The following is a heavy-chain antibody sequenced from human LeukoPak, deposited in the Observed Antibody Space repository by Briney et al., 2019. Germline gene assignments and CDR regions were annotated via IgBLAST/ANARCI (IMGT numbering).Heavy chain of an antibody. CDR1: GGSISGYY. J-gene: IGHJ4*02. CDR3: ARLHQTGSTDY. V-gene: IGHV4-59*01. Sequence: SETLSFTCTVSGGSISGYYWSWIRQPPGKGLEWIGHMSYSENTNYNPSLKSRVTMSVDTSKNQFSLKLNSVTAADTAVYYCARLHQTGSTDYWGQGTLVTVSS. D-gene: IGHD1-14*01. CDR2: MSYSENT.